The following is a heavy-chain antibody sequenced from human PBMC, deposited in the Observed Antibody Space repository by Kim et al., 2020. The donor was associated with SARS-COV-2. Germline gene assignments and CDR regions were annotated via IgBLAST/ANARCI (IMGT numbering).Heavy chain of an antibody. CDR3: AKFGYSSSWDPYGMDV. Sequence: GGSLRLSCAASGFTFDDYAMHWVRQAPGKGLEWVSGISWNSGSIGYADSVKGRFTISRDNAKNSLYLQMNSLRAEDTALYYCAKFGYSSSWDPYGMDVWGQETTVTVSS. J-gene: IGHJ6*01. CDR1: GFTFDDYA. D-gene: IGHD6-13*01. CDR2: ISWNSGSI. V-gene: IGHV3-9*01.